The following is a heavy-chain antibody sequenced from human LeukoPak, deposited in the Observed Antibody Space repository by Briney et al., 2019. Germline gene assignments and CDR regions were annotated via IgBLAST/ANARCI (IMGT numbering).Heavy chain of an antibody. CDR1: GFTFSSYG. J-gene: IGHJ3*02. CDR3: ARVKWELFDAFDI. D-gene: IGHD1-26*01. Sequence: GGSLRLSCAASGFTFSSYGMHWVRQAPGKGLEWVAVISYDGSNKYYADSVKGRFTISRDNSKNTLYLQMNSLRAEDTAVYYCARVKWELFDAFDIWGQGTMVTVSS. CDR2: ISYDGSNK. V-gene: IGHV3-30*03.